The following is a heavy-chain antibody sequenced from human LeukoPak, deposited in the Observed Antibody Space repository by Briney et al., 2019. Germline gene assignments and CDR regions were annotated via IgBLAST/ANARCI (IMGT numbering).Heavy chain of an antibody. D-gene: IGHD3-9*01. V-gene: IGHV4-38-2*02. Sequence: SETLSLTCAVSGYSISSGYYWGWIRQPPGKGLEWIGSIYHSGSTYYNPSLKSRVTTSVDTSKNQFSLKLSSVTAADTAVYYCARDAYDWLLPGGYYYMDVWGKGTTVTVSS. CDR2: IYHSGST. J-gene: IGHJ6*03. CDR3: ARDAYDWLLPGGYYYMDV. CDR1: GYSISSGYY.